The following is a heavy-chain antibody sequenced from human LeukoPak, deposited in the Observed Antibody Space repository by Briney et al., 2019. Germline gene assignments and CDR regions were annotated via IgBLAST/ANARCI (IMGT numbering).Heavy chain of an antibody. J-gene: IGHJ5*02. D-gene: IGHD2-2*01. CDR1: GYTFTSYD. CDR3: ARVGCSPISCHTWFDP. CDR2: MNPANGNT. Sequence: ASVKVSCKASGYTFTSYDMHWVRQATGQGLEWMGWMNPANGNTVHARKFQGRVTITRDISISTAYMGLSSLRSEDTAVYYCARVGCSPISCHTWFDPWGQGTLVTVSS. V-gene: IGHV1-8*03.